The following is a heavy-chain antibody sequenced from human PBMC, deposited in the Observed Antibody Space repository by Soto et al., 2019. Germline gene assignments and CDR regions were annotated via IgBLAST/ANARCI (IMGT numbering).Heavy chain of an antibody. Sequence: EVQLVESGGGLVQPGGSLRLSCAGSGFTLSDHYIDWVRQAPGKALEWVGRSRDKPQGYSTAYAASVKGRFTTSRDESKNSAYLQMNSLKTEDTAVYYCVRATYFSDSSGYTRCLDYWGQGTLVTVSS. CDR1: GFTLSDHY. CDR3: VRATYFSDSSGYTRCLDY. CDR2: SRDKPQGYST. D-gene: IGHD3-22*01. V-gene: IGHV3-72*01. J-gene: IGHJ4*02.